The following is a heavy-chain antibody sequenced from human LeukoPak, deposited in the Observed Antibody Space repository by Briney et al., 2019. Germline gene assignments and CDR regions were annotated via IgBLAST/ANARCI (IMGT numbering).Heavy chain of an antibody. Sequence: SETLSLTCTVSGGSISSYYWSWIRQPPGKGLEWIGYIYTSGSTKYNTSIKSRVTISVDTSKNQFSLKLSSVTAADTAVYYCARHMLGSYYPDFDYWGQGTLVTVSS. J-gene: IGHJ4*02. CDR2: IYTSGST. CDR1: GGSISSYY. CDR3: ARHMLGSYYPDFDY. D-gene: IGHD1-26*01. V-gene: IGHV4-4*09.